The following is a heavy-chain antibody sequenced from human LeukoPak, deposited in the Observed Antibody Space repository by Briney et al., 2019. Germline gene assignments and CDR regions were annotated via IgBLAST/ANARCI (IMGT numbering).Heavy chain of an antibody. CDR2: INQDGSQK. V-gene: IGHV3-7*01. Sequence: GGSLRLSCAASGFTFSTYWMSWVRQAPGRGLEWVAIINQDGSQKYYVDSVKGRFTISRDNAKNSLYLQMDSLRVEDTAVYHCAKDVAWGRMDLWGQGTLATVSS. D-gene: IGHD3/OR15-3a*01. CDR1: GFTFSTYW. CDR3: AKDVAWGRMDL. J-gene: IGHJ4*02.